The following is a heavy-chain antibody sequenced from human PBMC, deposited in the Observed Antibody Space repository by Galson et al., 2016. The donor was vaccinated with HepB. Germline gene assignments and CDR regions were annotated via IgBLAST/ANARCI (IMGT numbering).Heavy chain of an antibody. D-gene: IGHD3-9*01. Sequence: SCKASGGTFNTYAISWVRQAPGQGLEWMGGIIPMLGTATYAQKFQGRVTITADESTSTAYMDLSSLRSEDTALYYCARGSEILTGYYAYWGQGTLITASS. V-gene: IGHV1-69*01. J-gene: IGHJ4*02. CDR2: IIPMLGTA. CDR3: ARGSEILTGYYAY. CDR1: GGTFNTYA.